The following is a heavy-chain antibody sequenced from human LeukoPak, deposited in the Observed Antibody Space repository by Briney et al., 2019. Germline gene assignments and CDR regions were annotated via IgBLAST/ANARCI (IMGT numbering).Heavy chain of an antibody. CDR2: ISSSSSYI. CDR3: AREGADGYIFDY. Sequence: PGGSLRLSCAASGFTFSSYSMNWVRQAPGKGLEWVSSISSSSSYIYYADSVKGRFTISRDNAKNSLYLQMNSLRAEDTAVYYCAREGADGYIFDYWGREPWSPSPQ. V-gene: IGHV3-21*01. CDR1: GFTFSSYS. J-gene: IGHJ4*02. D-gene: IGHD5-24*01.